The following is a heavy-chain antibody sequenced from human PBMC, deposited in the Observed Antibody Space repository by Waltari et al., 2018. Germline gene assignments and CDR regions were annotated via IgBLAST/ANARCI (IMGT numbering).Heavy chain of an antibody. CDR2: ISYNARNI. V-gene: IGHV3-30*04. CDR1: EFTFSSYA. D-gene: IGHD3-22*01. J-gene: IGHJ6*02. Sequence: QVQLVESGGGVVQPGRSLRLSCAASEFTFSSYAMHWGRQAPGKGLEWVAFISYNARNIYYVDSVKGRFTISRDNSKRMLYLQMTSLRAEDTAVYYCARDYCDRSNCHGMDVWGQGTTVTVSS. CDR3: ARDYCDRSNCHGMDV.